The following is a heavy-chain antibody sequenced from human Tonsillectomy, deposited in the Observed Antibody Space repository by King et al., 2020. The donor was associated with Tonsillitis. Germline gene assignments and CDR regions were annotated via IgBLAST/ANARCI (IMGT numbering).Heavy chain of an antibody. CDR2: IYPGDSDT. Sequence: VQLVESGAEVKRPGDSLKISCKGSGYSFTSFWIGWVRQLPGKGLEWMGIIYPGDSDTRYSLSFQGQVTISADKSTRTAYLQWSSLKASDTAMYYCGRPAEDYVPFNYWGQGTLVTVSS. J-gene: IGHJ4*02. CDR3: GRPAEDYVPFNY. D-gene: IGHD3-16*01. CDR1: GYSFTSFW. V-gene: IGHV5-51*03.